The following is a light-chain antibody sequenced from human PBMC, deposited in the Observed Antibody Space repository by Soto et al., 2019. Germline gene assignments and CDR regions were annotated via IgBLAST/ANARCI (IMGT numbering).Light chain of an antibody. CDR3: QQSYTSPYT. J-gene: IGKJ2*01. V-gene: IGKV1-39*01. CDR1: QSISSY. CDR2: AAS. Sequence: DIPMTQSPSSLPASVGDRVTITCRASQSISSYLNWYQQKPGKAPKLLIYAASSLQSGVPSRFSASGSGTEFTLTISNLQLEDFATYYCQQSYTSPYTFGQGTRLEIK.